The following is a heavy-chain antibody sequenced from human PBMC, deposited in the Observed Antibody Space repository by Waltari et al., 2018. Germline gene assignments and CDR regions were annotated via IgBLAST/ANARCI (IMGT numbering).Heavy chain of an antibody. D-gene: IGHD3-22*01. Sequence: QVQLVQSGAEVKKPGASVKVSCKASGYTFTSYYMHWVRQAPGQGLEWMGIINPIGGSTSYAQKFQGRVTMTRDTSTSTVYMELSSLRSEDTAVYYCARDGYYDSSGYYYFDYWGQGTLVTVSS. V-gene: IGHV1-46*01. J-gene: IGHJ4*02. CDR2: INPIGGST. CDR3: ARDGYYDSSGYYYFDY. CDR1: GYTFTSYY.